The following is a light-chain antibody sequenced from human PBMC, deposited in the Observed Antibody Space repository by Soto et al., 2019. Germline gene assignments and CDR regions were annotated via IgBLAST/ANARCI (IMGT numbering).Light chain of an antibody. V-gene: IGKV1-39*01. J-gene: IGKJ1*01. CDR1: QSVSTY. CDR3: QQSYSAPRT. Sequence: DIHMTQSPSSLSASVGDRVTISCRASQSVSTYLNWFQQKPGKAPNLLIYAASSLQSGVPSRFSGSGSGTDFTLTISSLQPEDFATYYCQQSYSAPRTFGQWTKV. CDR2: AAS.